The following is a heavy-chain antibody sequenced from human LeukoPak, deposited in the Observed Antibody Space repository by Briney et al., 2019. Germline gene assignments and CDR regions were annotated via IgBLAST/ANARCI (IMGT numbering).Heavy chain of an antibody. D-gene: IGHD6-13*01. CDR1: GGSISSCSYY. Sequence: SETLSLTCTVSGGSISSCSYYWGWIRQPPGKGLEWIGSIYYSGSTYYNPSLKSRVTISVDTSKNQFSLKLSSVTAADTAVYYCASLHREYSSSWFSYWGEGTLVTVSS. J-gene: IGHJ4*02. CDR3: ASLHREYSSSWFSY. CDR2: IYYSGST. V-gene: IGHV4-39*01.